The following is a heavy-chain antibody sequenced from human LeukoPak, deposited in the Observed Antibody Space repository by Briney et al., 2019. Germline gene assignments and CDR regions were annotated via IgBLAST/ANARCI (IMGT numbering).Heavy chain of an antibody. CDR3: ARKAGIAAAGIYYYYYMDV. J-gene: IGHJ6*03. D-gene: IGHD6-13*01. V-gene: IGHV4-34*01. Sequence: PSETLSLTCAVYGGSFSGYYWSWLRQPPGKGLEWIGSIYYSGSTYYNPSLKSRVTISVDTSKNQFSLKLSSVTAADTAVYYCARKAGIAAAGIYYYYYMDVWGKGTTVTVSS. CDR2: IYYSGST. CDR1: GGSFSGYY.